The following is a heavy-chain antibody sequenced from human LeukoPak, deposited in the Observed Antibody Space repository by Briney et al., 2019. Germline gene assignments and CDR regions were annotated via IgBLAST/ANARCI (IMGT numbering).Heavy chain of an antibody. CDR2: MYSSGST. V-gene: IGHV4-59*01. J-gene: IGHJ4*02. CDR3: ARGRGIAARPIDY. D-gene: IGHD6-6*01. CDR1: GGSISNYY. Sequence: SETLSLTCTVSGGSISNYYWSWIRQPLGKGLEWVGYMYSSGSTNYNPSLKSRVTISVDTSKNQFSLKLSTVTAADTAVYYCARGRGIAARPIDYWGQGTLVTVSS.